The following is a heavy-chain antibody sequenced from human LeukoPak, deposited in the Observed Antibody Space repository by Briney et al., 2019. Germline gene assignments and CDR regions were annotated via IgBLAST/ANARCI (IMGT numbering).Heavy chain of an antibody. D-gene: IGHD3-22*01. V-gene: IGHV3-30*18. CDR2: ISYDGSNK. CDR1: GFTLSSYW. Sequence: PGGSLRLSCAASGFTLSSYWMHWVRQAPGKGLEWVALISYDGSNKYYADSVKGRFTISRDNSKNTLYLQMNSLRAEDTAVYFCAKGIDSSGYWADYWGQGTLVTVSS. CDR3: AKGIDSSGYWADY. J-gene: IGHJ4*02.